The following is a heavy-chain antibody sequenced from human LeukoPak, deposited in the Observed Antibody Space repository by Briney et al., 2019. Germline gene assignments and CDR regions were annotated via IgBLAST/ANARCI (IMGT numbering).Heavy chain of an antibody. CDR3: ARDIIAAGGNWFDP. V-gene: IGHV3-74*01. CDR1: GFTFSNYW. Sequence: PGGSLRLSCAASGFTFSNYWMHWVRQAPGKGLEWVSRINTDGTSTIYADSVRGRFTISRDNAKNTVYLQMNSLRAEDTAVYYCARDIIAAGGNWFDPWGQGTLVTVSS. D-gene: IGHD6-13*01. J-gene: IGHJ5*02. CDR2: INTDGTST.